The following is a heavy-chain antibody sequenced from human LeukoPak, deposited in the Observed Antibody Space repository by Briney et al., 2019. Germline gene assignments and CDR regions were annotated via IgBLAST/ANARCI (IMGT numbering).Heavy chain of an antibody. CDR3: AGRYCSGGSCYHIDS. J-gene: IGHJ4*02. Sequence: GGSLRLSCAASGFTVSSNYMSGVRQAPGKGLEWVSVIYSGGSTYYADSVKGRFTISRDNSKNTLYLQMNSLRAEDTAVYYCAGRYCSGGSCYHIDSWGQGTLVTVSS. D-gene: IGHD2-15*01. V-gene: IGHV3-53*01. CDR1: GFTVSSNY. CDR2: IYSGGST.